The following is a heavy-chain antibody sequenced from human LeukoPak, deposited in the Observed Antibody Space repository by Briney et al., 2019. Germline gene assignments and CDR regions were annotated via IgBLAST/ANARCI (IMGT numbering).Heavy chain of an antibody. CDR1: GHTITDSITDFY. Sequence: ASVKVSCKISGHTITDSITDFYIHWVQQAPGKGLEWMGFVGPENGEVKYADKFQGRVTMTADKSMDIAYMELRSLRSDDTAEYFCATALNPSAFDVWGQGTLVSVSS. CDR3: ATALNPSAFDV. V-gene: IGHV1-69-2*01. CDR2: VGPENGEV. J-gene: IGHJ3*01.